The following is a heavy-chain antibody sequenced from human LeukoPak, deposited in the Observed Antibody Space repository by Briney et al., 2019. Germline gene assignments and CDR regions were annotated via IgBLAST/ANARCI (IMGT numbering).Heavy chain of an antibody. D-gene: IGHD1-26*01. CDR3: AKDVGKWESLHFFDY. J-gene: IGHJ4*02. CDR1: GFTFSSYA. V-gene: IGHV3-23*01. CDR2: ISGSGAST. Sequence: GGSLRLSCAASGFTFSSYAMSWVRQAPGKGLEWISGISGSGASTYYADSVKGRFTISRDGSRNTLYLQMNSLRGDDTAVYYCAKDVGKWESLHFFDYWGQGTLATVSS.